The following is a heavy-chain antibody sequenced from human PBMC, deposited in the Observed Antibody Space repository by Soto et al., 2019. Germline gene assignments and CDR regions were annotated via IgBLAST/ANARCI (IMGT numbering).Heavy chain of an antibody. D-gene: IGHD3-10*01. CDR2: ISYDGSNK. CDR1: GFTFSSYG. Sequence: GGSLRLSCAASGFTFSSYGMHWVRQAPGKGLEWVAVISYDGSNKYYADSVKGRFTISRDNSKNTLYLQMNSLRAEDTAVYYCAKDRGRDDYYYGMDVWGQGTTVTVSS. V-gene: IGHV3-30*18. J-gene: IGHJ6*02. CDR3: AKDRGRDDYYYGMDV.